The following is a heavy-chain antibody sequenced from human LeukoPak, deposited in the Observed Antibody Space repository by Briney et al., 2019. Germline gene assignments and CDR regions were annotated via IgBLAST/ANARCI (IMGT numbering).Heavy chain of an antibody. CDR1: GDSISGNY. J-gene: IGHJ4*02. V-gene: IGHV4-4*07. CDR2: IYTSGST. D-gene: IGHD2/OR15-2a*01. Sequence: SETLSLTCTVSGDSISGNYWSWIRQPAGKGLEWIGRIYTSGSTKYNPSFQGRVTMSLDTSKNQFSLRLSSVTAAHTAIYYCAKYKFGSDYFSNWGQGTLVTVSS. CDR3: AKYKFGSDYFSN.